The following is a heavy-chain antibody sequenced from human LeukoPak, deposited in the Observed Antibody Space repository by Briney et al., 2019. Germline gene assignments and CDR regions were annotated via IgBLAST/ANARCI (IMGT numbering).Heavy chain of an antibody. CDR2: INSDGSST. J-gene: IGHJ3*02. CDR3: GREGSGAFDI. V-gene: IGHV3-74*01. Sequence: GGSLRLSCAASGFTFSNYWMHWVRQAAGKGLVWVSRINSDGSSTSYADSVKGRFTISRDNAKNTLYLQMNSLRAEDTAVYYCGREGSGAFDIWGQGTMVTISS. D-gene: IGHD3-10*01. CDR1: GFTFSNYW.